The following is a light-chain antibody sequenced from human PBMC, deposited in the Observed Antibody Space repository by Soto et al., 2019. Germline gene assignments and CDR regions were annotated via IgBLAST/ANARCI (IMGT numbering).Light chain of an antibody. J-gene: IGKJ1*01. V-gene: IGKV3D-15*01. CDR1: ESISNN. Sequence: DILMTQSPATVSVSLGDSVSLSCRANESISNNLAWYQQKPGQPPRLLIYSASTRAPGIPARVSGGGSGTQFSLTISSLQSEDFALSYCHQYNEWPRGTFGPGTKVEI. CDR2: SAS. CDR3: HQYNEWPRGT.